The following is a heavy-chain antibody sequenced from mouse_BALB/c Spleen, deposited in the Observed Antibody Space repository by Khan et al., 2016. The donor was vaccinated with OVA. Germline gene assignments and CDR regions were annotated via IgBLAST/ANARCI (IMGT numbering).Heavy chain of an antibody. CDR2: IDPSDSYT. D-gene: IGHD1-1*01. Sequence: VQLQESGAELVKPGASVKLSCKASGYTFTTYWMHWVKRRPGQGLEWIGEIDPSDSYTNYNQEFKGKATLTVDKSSSTAYMQLSSLTSEVSAVYYWARSYFYGSSTWFGYWGQGTLVTVSA. CDR3: ARSYFYGSSTWFGY. V-gene: IGHV1-69*02. J-gene: IGHJ3*01. CDR1: GYTFTTYW.